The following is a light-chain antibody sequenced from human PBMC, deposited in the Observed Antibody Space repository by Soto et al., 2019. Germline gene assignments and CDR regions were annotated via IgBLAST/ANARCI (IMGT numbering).Light chain of an antibody. V-gene: IGKV1-39*01. CDR1: HSISSY. J-gene: IGKJ1*01. Sequence: DIQMTQSPSTLSASVGDRVTITCRASHSISSYLNWYQQKPGKAPKLLIYAASSSQSGVPSRFSGSGSGTDFTLTISSLQPEDFATYYCQQSYGTPPTFGQGTKVDIK. CDR2: AAS. CDR3: QQSYGTPPT.